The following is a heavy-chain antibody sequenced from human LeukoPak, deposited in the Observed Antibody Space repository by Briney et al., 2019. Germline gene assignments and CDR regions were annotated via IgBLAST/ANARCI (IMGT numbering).Heavy chain of an antibody. V-gene: IGHV4-39*07. CDR3: ARGIGGMITFGGVIVINVGFDY. CDR2: IYYSGST. D-gene: IGHD3-16*02. Sequence: PSETLSLTCTVSGGSISSSSYYWGWIRQPPGKGLEWIGSIYYSGSTYYNPSLKSRVTISVDTSKNQFSLKLSSVTAADTAVYYCARGIGGMITFGGVIVINVGFDYWGQGTLVTVSS. CDR1: GGSISSSSYY. J-gene: IGHJ4*02.